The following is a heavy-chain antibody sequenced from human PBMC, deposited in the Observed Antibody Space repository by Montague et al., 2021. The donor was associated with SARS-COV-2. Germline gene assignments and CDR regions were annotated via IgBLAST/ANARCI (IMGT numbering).Heavy chain of an antibody. CDR3: ARRDQYGSGTNGVLQY. D-gene: IGHD3-10*01. CDR1: GFTFSTHA. Sequence: SLRLSYAASGFTFSTHAMHWVRQAPGKGLEWVADISYDGVEKYYADSVKGRFTISRDNSKNTLYLQMNSLTTEDTAVFYCARRDQYGSGTNGVLQYWGQGILVTVSS. V-gene: IGHV3-30*04. J-gene: IGHJ4*02. CDR2: ISYDGVEK.